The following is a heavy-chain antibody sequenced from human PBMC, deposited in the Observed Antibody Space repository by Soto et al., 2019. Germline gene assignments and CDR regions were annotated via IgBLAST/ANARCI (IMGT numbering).Heavy chain of an antibody. D-gene: IGHD6-19*01. V-gene: IGHV3-21*04. J-gene: IGHJ4*02. CDR3: ARDGRSSYSSGWYYFDY. CDR2: ISSGSSDT. CDR1: GFTFSRVS. Sequence: PGGSLRLSCEASGFTFSRVSMNWVRQVPGKGLEWVASISSGSSDTWYADSVKGRFIISRDNAQNSLFLQMNTLRSEDTAVYYCARDGRSSYSSGWYYFDYWGQGTLVTVSS.